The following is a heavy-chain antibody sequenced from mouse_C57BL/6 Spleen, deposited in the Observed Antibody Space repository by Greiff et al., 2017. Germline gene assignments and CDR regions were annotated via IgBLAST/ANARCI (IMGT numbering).Heavy chain of an antibody. Sequence: EVQLQESGAELVKPGASVKLSCTASGFNIKDYYMHWVKQRTEQGLEWIGRIDPEDGETKYAPKFQGKATLTADTSSNTAYLQLSSLTSEDTAVYYCASHYYGSSYPFAYWGQGTLVTVSA. D-gene: IGHD1-1*01. V-gene: IGHV14-2*01. CDR1: GFNIKDYY. CDR2: IDPEDGET. CDR3: ASHYYGSSYPFAY. J-gene: IGHJ3*01.